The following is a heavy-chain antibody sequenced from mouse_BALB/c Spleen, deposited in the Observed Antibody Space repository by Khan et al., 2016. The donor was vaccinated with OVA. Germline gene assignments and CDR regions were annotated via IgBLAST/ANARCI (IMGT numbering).Heavy chain of an antibody. Sequence: EVELVESGGGLVQPGGSRKLSCVASGFTFSSFGMHWVRQAPEKGLEWVAYISGDSGTIYYTDTVTGRFTISRANPKNTLFLQMTSLRSEDMAMYYCARSYFYGYYFDQWGQGTTLTVSS. D-gene: IGHD1-1*01. V-gene: IGHV5-17*02. CDR3: ARSYFYGYYFDQ. CDR2: ISGDSGTI. CDR1: GFTFSSFG. J-gene: IGHJ2*01.